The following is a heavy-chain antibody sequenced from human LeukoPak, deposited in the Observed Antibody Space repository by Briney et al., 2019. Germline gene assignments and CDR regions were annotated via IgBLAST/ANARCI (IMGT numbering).Heavy chain of an antibody. J-gene: IGHJ4*02. CDR2: IKSKTDGGTT. D-gene: IGHD2-21*02. Sequence: GGSLRLSCAASGFTFSNAWMSRVRQAPGKGLEWVGRIKSKTDGGTTDYAAPVKGRFTISRDDSKNTLYLQMNSLKTEDTAVYYCTTEGVVTAFFDYWGQGTLVTVSS. V-gene: IGHV3-15*01. CDR1: GFTFSNAW. CDR3: TTEGVVTAFFDY.